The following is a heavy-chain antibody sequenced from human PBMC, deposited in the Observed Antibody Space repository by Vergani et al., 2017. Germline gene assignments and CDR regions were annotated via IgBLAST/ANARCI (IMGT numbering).Heavy chain of an antibody. CDR1: EFPFSRYS. D-gene: IGHD3-3*01. Sequence: EVQLVESGGGLVQPGGSLRLSCAASEFPFSRYSMNWARQAPGKGREWGSYISSSSSTIYYADSVKGRFTISRDNAKNSLYLQMNSLRAEDTAVYYCATGSGAAIHYWGQGTLVTVSS. CDR3: ATGSGAAIHY. V-gene: IGHV3-48*01. J-gene: IGHJ4*02. CDR2: ISSSSSTI.